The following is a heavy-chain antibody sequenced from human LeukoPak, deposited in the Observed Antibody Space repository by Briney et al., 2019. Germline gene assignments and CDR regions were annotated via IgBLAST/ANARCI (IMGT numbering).Heavy chain of an antibody. J-gene: IGHJ4*02. CDR3: ATTFLDY. Sequence: SETLSLTCTVSGGSISSSSYYWGWIRQPPGRGLEWIGSIYYSGSTYYNPSLKSRVTISVDTSKNQFSLKLSSVTAADTAVYYCATTFLDYWGQGTLVTVSS. CDR2: IYYSGST. V-gene: IGHV4-39*01. CDR1: GGSISSSSYY.